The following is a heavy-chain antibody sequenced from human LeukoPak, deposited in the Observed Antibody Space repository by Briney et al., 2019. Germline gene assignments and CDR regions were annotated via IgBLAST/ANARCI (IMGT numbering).Heavy chain of an antibody. D-gene: IGHD3-9*01. J-gene: IGHJ5*02. Sequence: ASVKVSCKASGYTFTRYYIHWVRQAPGQGLEWMGIINPSGGPASYAQKNQGRVTMTRDTSTSTVYMELNSLKSEDTAVYYCARGPPTTMTNRYFGLFDPWGQGTSVTVSS. CDR1: GYTFTRYY. V-gene: IGHV1-46*01. CDR3: ARGPPTTMTNRYFGLFDP. CDR2: INPSGGPA.